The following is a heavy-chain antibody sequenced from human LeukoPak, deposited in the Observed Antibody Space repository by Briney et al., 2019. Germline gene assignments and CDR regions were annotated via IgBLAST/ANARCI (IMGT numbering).Heavy chain of an antibody. CDR2: INPNSGGT. CDR1: GYTFTGYY. V-gene: IGHV1-2*02. D-gene: IGHD3-3*01. Sequence: ASVKVSCKASGYTFTGYYMHWVRQAPGQGLEWMGWINPNSGGTNYAQKFQGRVTMTRDTSISTAYMELSRLRSDDTAVYYCARDNYDFWSGYYPYYYYYYMDVWGKGTTVTVSS. J-gene: IGHJ6*03. CDR3: ARDNYDFWSGYYPYYYYYYMDV.